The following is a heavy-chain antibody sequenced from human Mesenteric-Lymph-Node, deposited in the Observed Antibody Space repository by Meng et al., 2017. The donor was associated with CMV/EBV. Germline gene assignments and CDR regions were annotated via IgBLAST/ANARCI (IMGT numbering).Heavy chain of an antibody. CDR1: GGTFNPHA. CDR2: VIPLYGAP. Sequence: SCQASGGTFNPHAISWLRQAPGQGLEWMGEVIPLYGAPKYAQKFQARVTISADTSTNTAYMELRSLRFEDTAIYYCALGSGHDSNLDYWGQGTLVTVSS. J-gene: IGHJ4*02. V-gene: IGHV1-69*06. CDR3: ALGSGHDSNLDY. D-gene: IGHD2-15*01.